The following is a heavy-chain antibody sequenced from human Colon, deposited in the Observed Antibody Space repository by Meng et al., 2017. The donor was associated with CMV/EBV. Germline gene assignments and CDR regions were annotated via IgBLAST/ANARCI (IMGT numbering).Heavy chain of an antibody. CDR2: SMPSLGTA. Sequence: SVKVSCKASGGTFNNFPINWVRQAPGQGLEWVGGSMPSLGTANYAQKFRGRVSLTTDDSTNTAFMELNRLTSEDTATYYCARRNCRRQNCFQFYFDYWGKGTMVTVSS. CDR3: ARRNCRRQNCFQFYFDY. V-gene: IGHV1-69*05. D-gene: IGHD1-1*01. J-gene: IGHJ4*02. CDR1: GGTFNNFP.